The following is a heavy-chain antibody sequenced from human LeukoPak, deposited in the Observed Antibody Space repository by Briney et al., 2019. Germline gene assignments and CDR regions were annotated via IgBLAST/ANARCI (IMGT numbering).Heavy chain of an antibody. CDR1: GDSISSSY. Sequence: SETLSLTCTVSGDSISSSYWSWIRQPPGKGLEWIGYIYYTGSTDYNPSLKSRVTISIETSKTQFSLKLSSVTAADTAVYYCARIHRYCSSGACYVLDNWGQGTLVAVSS. V-gene: IGHV4-59*01. CDR3: ARIHRYCSSGACYVLDN. D-gene: IGHD2-15*01. J-gene: IGHJ4*02. CDR2: IYYTGST.